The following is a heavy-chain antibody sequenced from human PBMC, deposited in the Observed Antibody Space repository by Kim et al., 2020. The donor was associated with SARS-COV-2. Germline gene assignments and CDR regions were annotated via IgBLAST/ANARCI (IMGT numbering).Heavy chain of an antibody. D-gene: IGHD3-10*02. Sequence: ASVKVSCKASGYSFTSYGFSWVRQAPGQGLEWMGWISAYNGNTKYAQKVQGRVTMTTDTSTSTAYMQLRSLRSDDTAVYYCARGAGVFGNPDYWGQGTLVTVSS. V-gene: IGHV1-18*04. CDR3: ARGAGVFGNPDY. CDR1: GYSFTSYG. J-gene: IGHJ4*02. CDR2: ISAYNGNT.